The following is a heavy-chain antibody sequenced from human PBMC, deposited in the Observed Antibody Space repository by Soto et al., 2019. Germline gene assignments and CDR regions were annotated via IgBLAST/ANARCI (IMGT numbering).Heavy chain of an antibody. D-gene: IGHD1-7*01. CDR3: ARLVTGTRFRLDWFDF. J-gene: IGHJ5*01. CDR1: GYSFTSYW. Sequence: PGESLKISCKGSGYSFTSYWIGWVRQMPGKGLEWMGIIYPGDSDTRYSPSFQGRVTISADKSISTAYLQWSSLKASDTAMYYCARLVTGTRFRLDWFDFSGQGTLVTGSS. CDR2: IYPGDSDT. V-gene: IGHV5-51*01.